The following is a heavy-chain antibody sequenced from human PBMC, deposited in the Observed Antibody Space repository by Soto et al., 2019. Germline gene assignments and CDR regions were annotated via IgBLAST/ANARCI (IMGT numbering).Heavy chain of an antibody. D-gene: IGHD5-18*01. V-gene: IGHV4-59*01. CDR3: ARDSSYGSFAPLQN. CDR1: GGSISSYY. J-gene: IGHJ4*02. Sequence: PSETLSLTCTVSGGSISSYYWSWIRQPPGKGLEWIGYIYYSGSTNYNPSLKSRVTISVDTSKNQFSLKLSSVTAADTAVYYCARDSSYGSFAPLQNWGQGTLVTVSS. CDR2: IYYSGST.